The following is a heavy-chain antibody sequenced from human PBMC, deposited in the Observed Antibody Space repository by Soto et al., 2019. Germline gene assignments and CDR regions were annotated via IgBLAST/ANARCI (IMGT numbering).Heavy chain of an antibody. J-gene: IGHJ4*02. Sequence: QVQLVQSGAELKKPGSSVKVSCKASGDTFSSYAINWVRQAPGQGLEWMGGSIPMFGTANSAQKFKGRVTITAGESTSTVYMELSSLRSEDTAVYYCARVGPAHYYDSSGYYSPLDYWGQGTLVTVSS. CDR3: ARVGPAHYYDSSGYYSPLDY. CDR2: SIPMFGTA. V-gene: IGHV1-69*01. D-gene: IGHD3-22*01. CDR1: GDTFSSYA.